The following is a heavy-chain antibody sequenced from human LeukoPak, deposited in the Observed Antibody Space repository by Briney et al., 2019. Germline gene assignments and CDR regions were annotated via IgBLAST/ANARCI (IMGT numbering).Heavy chain of an antibody. CDR1: GFTFSGSA. V-gene: IGHV3-73*01. J-gene: IGHJ5*02. Sequence: GGSLRLSCAASGFTFSGSAMHWVRQASGKGLEWVGRIRSKANSYATAYAASVKGRFTISRGDSKNTAYLQMNSLKPEDTAVYYCTRGLYDFWSGSLFDPWGQGTLVTVSS. CDR2: IRSKANSYAT. CDR3: TRGLYDFWSGSLFDP. D-gene: IGHD3-3*01.